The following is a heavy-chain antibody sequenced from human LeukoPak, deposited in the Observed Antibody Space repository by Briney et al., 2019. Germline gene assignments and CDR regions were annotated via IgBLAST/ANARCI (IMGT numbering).Heavy chain of an antibody. D-gene: IGHD2-2*01. V-gene: IGHV3-53*01. CDR1: GFTVSSNY. Sequence: PGGSLRLSCAASGFTVSSNYMSWVRQAPGKGLEWVSVIYSGGSTYYADSVKGRFTISRDNSKNTLYLQMNSLRAEDTAVYYCARDEIRRSWYQLSGYFDYWGQGTLVTVSS. CDR2: IYSGGST. CDR3: ARDEIRRSWYQLSGYFDY. J-gene: IGHJ4*02.